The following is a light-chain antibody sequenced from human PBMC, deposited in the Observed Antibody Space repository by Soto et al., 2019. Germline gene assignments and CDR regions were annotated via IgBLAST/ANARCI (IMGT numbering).Light chain of an antibody. V-gene: IGKV1-27*01. CDR1: QGISNS. CDR3: QKYNSAPLT. CDR2: TSS. J-gene: IGKJ4*02. Sequence: DIQMTQSPSSLSASVGDRVTITCRASQGISNSLAWYQQKPGKGPKLLIYTSSTLQSGVPSRFSGRGFGTDFTLTIASLQPEDVATYYYQKYNSAPLTFGGGTKVEIK.